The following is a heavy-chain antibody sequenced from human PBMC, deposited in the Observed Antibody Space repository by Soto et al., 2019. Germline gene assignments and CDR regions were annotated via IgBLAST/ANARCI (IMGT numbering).Heavy chain of an antibody. CDR1: GGSISSSSYY. V-gene: IGHV4-39*01. J-gene: IGHJ6*02. Sequence: SETLSLTCTVSGGSISSSSYYWGWIRQPPGKGLEWIGSIYYSGSTYYNLSLKSRVTISVDASKNQFSLKLSSVTAADTAVYYCATMVRGVMYYYYGMDVWGQGTTVTVS. CDR2: IYYSGST. CDR3: ATMVRGVMYYYYGMDV. D-gene: IGHD3-10*01.